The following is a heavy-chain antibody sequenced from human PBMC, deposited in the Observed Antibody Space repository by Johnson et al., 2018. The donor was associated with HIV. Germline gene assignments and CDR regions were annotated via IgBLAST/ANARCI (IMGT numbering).Heavy chain of an antibody. D-gene: IGHD5-12*01. Sequence: QVQLVESGGGVVQPGRSLRLSCAASGFTFSSYAMHWVRQAPGKGLEWVAVISYDGSNKYYADSVKGRFTISRDTSKNTLYLQMNSLRAEDTALYYCARDVGGWGYRHAFDIWGQGTMVTVSS. CDR3: ARDVGGWGYRHAFDI. CDR1: GFTFSSYA. CDR2: ISYDGSNK. V-gene: IGHV3-30-3*01. J-gene: IGHJ3*02.